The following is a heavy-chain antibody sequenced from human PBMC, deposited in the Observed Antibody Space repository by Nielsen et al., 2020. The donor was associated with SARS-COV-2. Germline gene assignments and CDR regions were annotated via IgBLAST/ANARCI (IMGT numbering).Heavy chain of an antibody. CDR2: INGGDGNT. V-gene: IGHV1-3*01. J-gene: IGHJ4*02. D-gene: IGHD1-26*01. Sequence: ASVKVSCKASGYTFSHYSLHWVRQAPGQGLQWMGWINGGDGNTKYSQELQGRLTITRDTSASTVYMALSSLRSEDTAIYYCASRIVAAFDFWGQGTLLAVSS. CDR1: GYTFSHYS. CDR3: ASRIVAAFDF.